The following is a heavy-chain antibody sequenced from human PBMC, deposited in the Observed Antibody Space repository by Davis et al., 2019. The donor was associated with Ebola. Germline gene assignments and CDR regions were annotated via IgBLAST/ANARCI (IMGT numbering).Heavy chain of an antibody. D-gene: IGHD4-17*01. CDR1: GGSINNYH. V-gene: IGHV4-59*08. CDR3: AGITVTKEWLFDY. J-gene: IGHJ4*02. CDR2: IYSGGGS. Sequence: SETLSLTCTVSGGSINNYHWSWIRQPPGRELEWIAYIYSGGGSYYNPSLKSRVTISVDTSKNQFSLKLSSVTAADTAVYYCAGITVTKEWLFDYWGQGTLVTVSS.